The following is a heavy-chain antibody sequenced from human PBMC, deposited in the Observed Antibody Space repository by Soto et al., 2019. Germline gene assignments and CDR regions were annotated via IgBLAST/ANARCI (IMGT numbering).Heavy chain of an antibody. CDR1: GGSLSGSY. D-gene: IGHD2-21*01. Sequence: QVQLQQWGAGLLKPSETLSLTCAVYGGSLSGSYWSWIRQSPGKGLEWIGEIDYSGSTNYNPSLKSRLSISVDTSKNQFSLNLSSVTAADTALYNCAIVPFIPGLFARGGNFDYWVQGTLVTVPS. CDR2: IDYSGST. V-gene: IGHV4-34*01. J-gene: IGHJ4*02. CDR3: AIVPFIPGLFARGGNFDY.